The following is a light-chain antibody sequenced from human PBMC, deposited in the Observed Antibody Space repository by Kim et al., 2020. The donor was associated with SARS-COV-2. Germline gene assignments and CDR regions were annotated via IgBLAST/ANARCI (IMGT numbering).Light chain of an antibody. J-gene: IGKJ5*01. CDR1: ETVGRSY. V-gene: IGKV3D-20*01. Sequence: EVVLTQSPATLSLSPGEEVTLSCGASETVGRSYLAWYQQKPGLAPRLLIYDTSTRATGIPDRFSGRGSGTDFTLTISRLEPEDFAVYYCQQSVSPPITFGQGTRLEIK. CDR3: QQSVSPPIT. CDR2: DTS.